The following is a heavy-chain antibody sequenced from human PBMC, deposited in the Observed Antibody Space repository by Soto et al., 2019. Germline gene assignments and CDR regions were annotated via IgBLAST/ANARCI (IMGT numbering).Heavy chain of an antibody. Sequence: EVQLLGSGGGLVQPGGSLRLSCAASGFTFSSYGMNWVRQAPGKGLEWVSGISCRDGNTYYADSVKGLFTISRDNSKNTLDLQMSSLRTENTLVYYCAKDGCTWGSYREYFDYCGHRALVTVSS. CDR3: AKDGCTWGSYREYFDY. V-gene: IGHV3-23*01. D-gene: IGHD3-16*02. J-gene: IGHJ4*01. CDR2: ISCRDGNT. CDR1: GFTFSSYG.